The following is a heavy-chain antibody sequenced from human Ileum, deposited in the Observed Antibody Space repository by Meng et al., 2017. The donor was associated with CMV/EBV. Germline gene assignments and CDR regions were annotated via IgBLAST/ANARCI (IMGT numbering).Heavy chain of an antibody. CDR1: GGSFSGYY. D-gene: IGHD1-7*01. Sequence: SETLSLTCAVYGGSFSGYYWSWIRQPPGKGLEWIGEINHSGSTNYNPSLKSRVSISVDKSKNQFSLKLSSVTAADTAVYYCAELQWGGRSYYYYYGMDVWGQGTTVTVSS. V-gene: IGHV4-34*01. CDR3: AELQWGGRSYYYYYGMDV. CDR2: INHSGST. J-gene: IGHJ6*02.